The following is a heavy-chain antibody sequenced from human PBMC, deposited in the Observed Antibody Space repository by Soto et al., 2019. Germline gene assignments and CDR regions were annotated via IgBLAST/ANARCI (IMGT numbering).Heavy chain of an antibody. J-gene: IGHJ4*02. D-gene: IGHD6-19*01. CDR1: GYTFTSYG. Sequence: QVQLVQSGAEVKKPGASVKVSCKASGYTFTSYGISWVRQAPGQGLEWMGWISAYNGNTNYAQKLQGRVTMTTDTTTSTAYMELRSLRYDDTAVYYCSRILRRQCLVRAQGYFDYWGQGTLVTVSS. V-gene: IGHV1-18*01. CDR2: ISAYNGNT. CDR3: SRILRRQCLVRAQGYFDY.